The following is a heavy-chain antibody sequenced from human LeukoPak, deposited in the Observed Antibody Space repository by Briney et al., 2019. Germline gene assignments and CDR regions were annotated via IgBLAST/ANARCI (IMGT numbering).Heavy chain of an antibody. Sequence: SETLSLTCAVSGGSISSGGYSWSWIRQPPGQGLEWIGYIYHSGSTYYNPSLKSRVTISVDRSKNQFSLKLSSVTAADTAVYYCALDYGGRGFDYWGQGTLVTVSS. J-gene: IGHJ4*02. V-gene: IGHV4-30-2*01. CDR1: GGSISSGGYS. D-gene: IGHD4-23*01. CDR2: IYHSGST. CDR3: ALDYGGRGFDY.